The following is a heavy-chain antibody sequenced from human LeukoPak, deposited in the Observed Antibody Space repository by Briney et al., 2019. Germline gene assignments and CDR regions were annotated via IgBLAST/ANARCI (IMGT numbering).Heavy chain of an antibody. D-gene: IGHD4-17*01. CDR3: ARDLVGYGDSSYFDL. Sequence: SETLSLTCTVSGGSISSSSYYWGWIRQPPGKGLEWIGSIYYSGSTYYNPSLKSRVTISVDTSKNQFSLKLSSVTAADTAVYYCARDLVGYGDSSYFDLWGRGTLVTVSS. CDR2: IYYSGST. J-gene: IGHJ2*01. CDR1: GGSISSSSYY. V-gene: IGHV4-39*07.